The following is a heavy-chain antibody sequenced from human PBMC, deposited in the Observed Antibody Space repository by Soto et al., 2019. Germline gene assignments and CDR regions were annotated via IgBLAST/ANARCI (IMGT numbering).Heavy chain of an antibody. D-gene: IGHD3-3*01. CDR1: GGSISSYY. J-gene: IGHJ5*02. Sequence: SETLSLTCTVSGGSISSYYWSWIRQPPGKGLEWIGYIYDSGSTNYNPSLKSRVTISADTSKSQFSLKLSSVTAADTAVYYCARHALGVVYSWFDPWGQGTRVTVSS. V-gene: IGHV4-59*08. CDR3: ARHALGVVYSWFDP. CDR2: IYDSGST.